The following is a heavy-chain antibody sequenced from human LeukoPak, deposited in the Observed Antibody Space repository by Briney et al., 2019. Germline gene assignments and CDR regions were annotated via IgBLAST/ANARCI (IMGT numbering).Heavy chain of an antibody. Sequence: ASVKVSCKASGYTFTSYGISWVRQAPGQGLEWMGWISAYNGNTNYAQKLQGRVTMTTDTSTSTAYMELRSLRSDDTAVYYCASLMVRGVIMAYPFDYWGQGTLVTVSS. V-gene: IGHV1-18*01. CDR3: ASLMVRGVIMAYPFDY. CDR2: ISAYNGNT. J-gene: IGHJ4*02. D-gene: IGHD3-10*01. CDR1: GYTFTSYG.